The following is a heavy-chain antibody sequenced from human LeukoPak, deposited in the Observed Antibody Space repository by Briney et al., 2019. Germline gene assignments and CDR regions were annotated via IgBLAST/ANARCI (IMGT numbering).Heavy chain of an antibody. CDR2: IYYSGST. J-gene: IGHJ4*02. CDR1: GGSISSYY. V-gene: IGHV4-59*01. Sequence: SETLSLTCTVSGGSISSYYWSWIRRPPGKGLEWIGYIYYSGSTNYNPSLKSRVTISVDTSKNQFSLKLSSVTAADTAVYYCARVKRIAAPIDYWGQGTLVTVSS. D-gene: IGHD6-13*01. CDR3: ARVKRIAAPIDY.